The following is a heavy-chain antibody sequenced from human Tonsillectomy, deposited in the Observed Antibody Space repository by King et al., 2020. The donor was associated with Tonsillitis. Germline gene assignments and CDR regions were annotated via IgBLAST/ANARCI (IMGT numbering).Heavy chain of an antibody. Sequence: QLVQSGAEVKKPGESLRISCKDSGYSFTNYWINWVRQMPGKGLEWMGTIDPSDSYSNYNPSFQGHVTISVDKSISTAYLQWSSLKASDTAMYYCARLRTVNPYGVDVWGQGTTVTVSS. CDR3: ARLRTVNPYGVDV. D-gene: IGHD4-17*01. CDR2: IDPSDSYS. CDR1: GYSFTNYW. J-gene: IGHJ6*02. V-gene: IGHV5-10-1*03.